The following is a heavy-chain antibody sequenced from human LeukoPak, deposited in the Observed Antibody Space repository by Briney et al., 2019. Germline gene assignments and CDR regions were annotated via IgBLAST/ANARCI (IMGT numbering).Heavy chain of an antibody. CDR1: GYTFTGYY. V-gene: IGHV1-2*02. J-gene: IGHJ4*02. CDR3: ARVAVAGTFFDY. Sequence: GASVKVSCKASGYTFTGYYMHWVRQAPGQGLEWMGWINPNSGGTNYAQKFQGRVTMTTDTSTSTAYMELRSLRSDDTAVYYCARVAVAGTFFDYWGQGTLVTVSS. CDR2: INPNSGGT. D-gene: IGHD6-19*01.